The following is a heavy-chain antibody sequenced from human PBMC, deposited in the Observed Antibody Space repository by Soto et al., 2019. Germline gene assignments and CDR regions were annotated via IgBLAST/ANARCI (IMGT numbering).Heavy chain of an antibody. V-gene: IGHV6-1*01. J-gene: IGHJ6*02. Sequence: SQTLSLTCAISGDSVSSNSAAWNWIRQSPSRGLEWLGRTYYRSKWYNDYAVSVKSRITINPDTSKNQFSLQLNSVTPEDTAVYYCAKVYSSSWFSTPYYYGMDVWGQGTTVTVSS. D-gene: IGHD6-13*01. CDR1: GDSVSSNSAA. CDR3: AKVYSSSWFSTPYYYGMDV. CDR2: TYYRSKWYN.